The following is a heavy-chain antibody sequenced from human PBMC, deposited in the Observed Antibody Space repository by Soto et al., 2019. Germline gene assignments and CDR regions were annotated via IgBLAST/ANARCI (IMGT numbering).Heavy chain of an antibody. J-gene: IGHJ4*02. V-gene: IGHV4-4*02. CDR2: IYHSGST. D-gene: IGHD2-15*01. CDR1: SGSISSSNW. CDR3: ARDSGLYCSGGSCYSFDS. Sequence: QVQLQESGPGLVKPSGTLSLTCAVSSGSISSSNWWSWVRQPPGKGLEWIGEIYHSGSTNYNPSLKSRVTISVDKSKNQFSLKLSSVTAADTAVYYCARDSGLYCSGGSCYSFDSWGQGTLVTVSS.